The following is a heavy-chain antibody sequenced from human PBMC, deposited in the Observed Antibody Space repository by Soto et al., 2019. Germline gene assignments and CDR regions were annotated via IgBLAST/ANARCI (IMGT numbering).Heavy chain of an antibody. Sequence: QVQLVESGGGVVQSGRSLRLSCAASGFTFSSYGMHWVRQSPGKGLEWVAVISYDGSNKYYVDSVKGRFTISRDNAKNTLYLQMNSLRAEDTAVYYCAKVEVDTSMVIGDAFDIWGQGTMVTVSS. J-gene: IGHJ3*02. D-gene: IGHD5-18*01. CDR3: AKVEVDTSMVIGDAFDI. V-gene: IGHV3-30*18. CDR1: GFTFSSYG. CDR2: ISYDGSNK.